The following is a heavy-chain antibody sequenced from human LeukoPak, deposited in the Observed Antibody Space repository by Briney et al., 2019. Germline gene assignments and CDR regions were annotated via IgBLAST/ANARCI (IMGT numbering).Heavy chain of an antibody. CDR2: IRSKAYGGTT. CDR3: TRIGGTYYYDSSGYYYPDY. D-gene: IGHD3-22*01. CDR1: GFTFGDYA. Sequence: PGGSLRLSCTASGFTFGDYAMSWVRQAPGKGREWVGFIRSKAYGGTTEYAASVKGRFTISRDDSKSIAYLQMNSLKTEDTAVYYCTRIGGTYYYDSSGYYYPDYWGQGTLVTVSS. J-gene: IGHJ4*02. V-gene: IGHV3-49*04.